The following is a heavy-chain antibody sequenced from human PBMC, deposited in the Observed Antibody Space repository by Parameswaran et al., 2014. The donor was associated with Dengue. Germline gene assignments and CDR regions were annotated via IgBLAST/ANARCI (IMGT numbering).Heavy chain of an antibody. Sequence: WVRQAPGQGLEWMGWINTNTGNPTYAQGFTGRFVFSLDTSVSTAYLQISSLKAEDTAVYYCARDVGRITIFGVGKDAFDIWGQGTMVTVSS. V-gene: IGHV7-4-1*02. J-gene: IGHJ3*02. D-gene: IGHD3-3*01. CDR2: INTNTGNP. CDR3: ARDVGRITIFGVGKDAFDI.